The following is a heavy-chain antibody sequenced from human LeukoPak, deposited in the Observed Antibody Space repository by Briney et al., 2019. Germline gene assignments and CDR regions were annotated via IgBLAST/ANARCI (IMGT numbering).Heavy chain of an antibody. V-gene: IGHV1-69*04. D-gene: IGHD2-8*02. J-gene: IGHJ4*02. CDR3: AREWAPDTGSGRGVFDY. Sequence: QGRVTITADKSTSTAYMELSSLRSEDTAVYYCAREWAPDTGSGRGVFDYWGQGTLVTVSS.